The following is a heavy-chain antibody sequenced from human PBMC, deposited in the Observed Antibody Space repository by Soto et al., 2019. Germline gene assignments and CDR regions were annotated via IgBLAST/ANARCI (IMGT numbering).Heavy chain of an antibody. D-gene: IGHD3-10*01. V-gene: IGHV1-69*01. J-gene: IGHJ4*02. CDR3: ARDLDYYGSGNYYNRIDY. CDR2: IIPMFGTA. Sequence: QVQLVQSGAEVKKPGSSVKVSCKVSGGPFSDYAVSWVRQAPGQGLEWMGGIIPMFGTANYAQQFQGRVNITANESTTTAYMGLSSLRSEDTAVYYCARDLDYYGSGNYYNRIDYWGQGTLVTVSS. CDR1: GGPFSDYA.